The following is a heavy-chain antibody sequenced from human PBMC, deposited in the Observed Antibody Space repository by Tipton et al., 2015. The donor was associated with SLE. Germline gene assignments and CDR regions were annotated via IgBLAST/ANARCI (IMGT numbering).Heavy chain of an antibody. J-gene: IGHJ4*02. CDR1: GFTFSRNW. Sequence: GSLRLSCAASGFTFSRNWMHWVRQAPGKGLVWVSRITSDGSGANYADSVKGRFTISRDNTKNTLYLQMNSLRAEDTAVYYCARNKGAAASGQWGPGNLVIVAP. V-gene: IGHV3-74*01. CDR3: ARNKGAAASGQ. D-gene: IGHD2-15*01. CDR2: ITSDGSGA.